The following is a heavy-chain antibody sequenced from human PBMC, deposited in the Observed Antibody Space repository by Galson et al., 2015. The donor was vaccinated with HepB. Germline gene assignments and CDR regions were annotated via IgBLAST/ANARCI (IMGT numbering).Heavy chain of an antibody. CDR2: ISSSSRLI. V-gene: IGHV3-48*02. Sequence: SLRLSCAASGFNFNISSMNWVRQAPGKGLEWVSYISSSSRLIYYADSVKGRFTISRDNAKNSVFLQMNSLRDEDTAVYYCARADTDFWGQGTLVSVSS. D-gene: IGHD5-18*01. J-gene: IGHJ4*02. CDR1: GFNFNISS. CDR3: ARADTDF.